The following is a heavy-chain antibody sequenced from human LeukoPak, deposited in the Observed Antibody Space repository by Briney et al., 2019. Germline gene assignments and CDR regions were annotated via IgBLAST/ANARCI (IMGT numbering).Heavy chain of an antibody. D-gene: IGHD3-22*01. J-gene: IGHJ4*02. Sequence: GGSLRLSCAASGXTFSSYGMYWVRQAPGKGLEWLAVISYDGSDKYYAASVEGRFTISRDNSKNTLYLQMNSLRAEDTAVYYCAKGVYDSSGYYYTLGYWGQGTLVTVSS. CDR3: AKGVYDSSGYYYTLGY. CDR2: ISYDGSDK. V-gene: IGHV3-30*18. CDR1: GXTFSSYG.